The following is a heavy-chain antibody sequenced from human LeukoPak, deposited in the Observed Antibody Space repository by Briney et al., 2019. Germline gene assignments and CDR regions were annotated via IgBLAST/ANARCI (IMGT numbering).Heavy chain of an antibody. D-gene: IGHD4-23*01. CDR2: INPNNGGT. J-gene: IGHJ4*02. V-gene: IGHV1-2*02. CDR3: ERVNGGNTPFDY. Sequence: ASVKVSCKASGYTFTSYYMHWVRQAPGQGLEWMGWINPNNGGTNYAQKFQGRVTMTRDTSISTGYMELSRLKSDDTAVYYCERVNGGNTPFDYWGQGTLVTVSS. CDR1: GYTFTSYY.